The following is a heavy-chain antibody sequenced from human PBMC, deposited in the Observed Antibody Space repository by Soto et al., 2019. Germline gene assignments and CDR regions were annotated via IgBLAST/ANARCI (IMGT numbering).Heavy chain of an antibody. V-gene: IGHV1-69*12. CDR3: AIGITMVRGSPHIKAQIWFDP. J-gene: IGHJ5*02. CDR2: IIPIFGTA. D-gene: IGHD3-10*01. CDR1: GGTFSSYA. Sequence: VRLVQSGAEVKKPGSSVKVSCKASGGTFSSYAISWVRQAPGQGLEWMGGIIPIFGTANYAQKFQGRVTITADESTSTAYMELSSLRSEDTAVYYCAIGITMVRGSPHIKAQIWFDPWGQGTLVTVSS.